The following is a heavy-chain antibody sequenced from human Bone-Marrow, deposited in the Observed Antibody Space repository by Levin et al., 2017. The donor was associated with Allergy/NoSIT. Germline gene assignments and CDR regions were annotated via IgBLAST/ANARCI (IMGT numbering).Heavy chain of an antibody. CDR2: FDPQDGET. V-gene: IGHV1-24*01. CDR3: ATDSPGAAGAIEDYYTMDI. CDR1: GYTLTEVS. Sequence: WASVKVSCKVSGYTLTEVSVHWVRQAPGKGLEWMGAFDPQDGETSYAQKFQGRVTLTEDTSIDTAYMELSSLTSEDTAVYFCATDSPGAAGAIEDYYTMDIWGQGTTVTVSS. J-gene: IGHJ6*02. D-gene: IGHD2-2*01.